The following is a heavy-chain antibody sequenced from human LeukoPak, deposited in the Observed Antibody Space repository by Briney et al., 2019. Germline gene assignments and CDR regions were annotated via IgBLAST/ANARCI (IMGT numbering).Heavy chain of an antibody. CDR2: IYTSGST. CDR3: ARALTDQHFDY. CDR1: GGSISSGSYY. J-gene: IGHJ4*02. V-gene: IGHV4-61*02. D-gene: IGHD2-2*01. Sequence: PSETLSLTCTVSGGSISSGSYYWSWIRQPAGKGLEWIGRIYTSGSTNYNPSLKSRVTISVDTSKNQFSLKLSSVTAADTAVYYCARALTDQHFDYWGQGTLVTVSS.